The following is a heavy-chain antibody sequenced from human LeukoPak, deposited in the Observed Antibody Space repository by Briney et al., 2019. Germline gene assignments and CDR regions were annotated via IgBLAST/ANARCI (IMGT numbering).Heavy chain of an antibody. J-gene: IGHJ4*02. CDR1: GFTFSSYS. D-gene: IGHD3-9*01. V-gene: IGHV3-48*01. CDR3: ARDSYDILTGLLDY. Sequence: GGSLRLSCAASGFTFSSYSMNWVRQAPGKGLEWVSYISSSSSTIYYADSVKGRFTISRDNAKNSLYLQMNSLRAEDTAVYYCARDSYDILTGLLDYWGQGTLVTVSS. CDR2: ISSSSSTI.